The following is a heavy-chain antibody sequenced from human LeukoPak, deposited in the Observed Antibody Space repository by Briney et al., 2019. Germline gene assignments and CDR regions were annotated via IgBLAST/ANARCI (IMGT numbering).Heavy chain of an antibody. CDR1: GFTFNNYG. CDR2: IHYDGSNK. V-gene: IGHV3-30*02. D-gene: IGHD6-19*01. J-gene: IGHJ4*02. CDR3: AKDTGYTSGRIDY. Sequence: GGSLRLSCAASGFTFNNYGMFWFRQAPGKGLEWVAFIHYDGSNKHYVDSVKGRFTISRDNSKSTLFLQVNSLRTDDTGLYYCAKDTGYTSGRIDYWGQGTLVTVSS.